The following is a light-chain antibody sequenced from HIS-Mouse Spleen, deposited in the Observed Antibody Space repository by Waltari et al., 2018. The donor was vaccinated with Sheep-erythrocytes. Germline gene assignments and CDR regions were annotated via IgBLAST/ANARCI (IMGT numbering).Light chain of an antibody. Sequence: QSALTQPASVSGSPGQSITISCTGTSSDVGSYNLVSLYQQHPGKAPKLMIYEGSKRPLGVSKRFSGSKSGNTASLTISGLQAEDEADYYCCSYAGSSTPWVFGGGTKLTVL. J-gene: IGLJ3*02. CDR1: SSDVGSYNL. CDR3: CSYAGSSTPWV. CDR2: EGS. V-gene: IGLV2-23*01.